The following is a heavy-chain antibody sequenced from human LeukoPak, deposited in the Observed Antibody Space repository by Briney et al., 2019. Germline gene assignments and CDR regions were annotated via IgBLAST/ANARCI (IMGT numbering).Heavy chain of an antibody. D-gene: IGHD2-2*01. CDR2: IWYDGSNK. CDR1: GFTFSSNG. V-gene: IGHV3-33*01. J-gene: IGHJ4*02. CDR3: ARDGSTSWGYFDY. Sequence: PGGSLRLSCVASGFTFSSNGMHWVRQAPGKGLEWVAVIWYDGSNKYYADSVKGRFTISRDNSKNTLYLQMNSLRAEDTAVYYCARDGSTSWGYFDYWGQGTLVTVSS.